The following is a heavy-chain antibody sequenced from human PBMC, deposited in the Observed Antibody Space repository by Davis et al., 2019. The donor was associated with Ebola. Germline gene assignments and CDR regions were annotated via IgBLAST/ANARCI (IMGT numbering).Heavy chain of an antibody. CDR3: AKDEYYYDSSGYYGTYFDY. CDR1: GFTFSSYY. J-gene: IGHJ4*02. D-gene: IGHD3-22*01. CDR2: ISSRGSYI. V-gene: IGHV3-21*04. Sequence: GGSLRLSCAASGFTFSSYYMNWVRQAPGKGLQWVSSISSRGSYIYYADSVKGRFTISRDNSKNTLYLQMNSLRAEDTAVYYCAKDEYYYDSSGYYGTYFDYWGQGTLVTVSS.